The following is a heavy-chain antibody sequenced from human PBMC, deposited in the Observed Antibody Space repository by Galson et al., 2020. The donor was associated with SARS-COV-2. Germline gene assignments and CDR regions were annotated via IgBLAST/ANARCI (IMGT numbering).Heavy chain of an antibody. CDR2: FDPEDGET. V-gene: IGHV1-24*01. CDR1: GYTLTELS. D-gene: IGHD6-13*01. Sequence: ASVKVSCKVSGYTLTELSMHWVRQAPGKGLEWMGGFDPEDGETIYAQKFQGRVTMTEDTSTDTAYMELSSLRSEDTAVYYCATAFAIYSSSWYNYGSPTRYYYYGMDVWGQGTTVTVSS. CDR3: ATAFAIYSSSWYNYGSPTRYYYYGMDV. J-gene: IGHJ6*02.